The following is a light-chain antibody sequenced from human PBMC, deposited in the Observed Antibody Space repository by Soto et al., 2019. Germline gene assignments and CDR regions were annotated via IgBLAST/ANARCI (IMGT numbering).Light chain of an antibody. J-gene: IGKJ5*01. CDR2: TAS. V-gene: IGKV1-5*03. Sequence: QSTESPSTLSENVGDRVTITCRASQTIISWLAWYQQEPGKAPKLLIYTASTLKSGVPSRFSGSGSGTEFTLTICSLQPDDFAPYYCQLSTSHPDPFAQGTLLEF. CDR3: QLSTSHPDP. CDR1: QTIISW.